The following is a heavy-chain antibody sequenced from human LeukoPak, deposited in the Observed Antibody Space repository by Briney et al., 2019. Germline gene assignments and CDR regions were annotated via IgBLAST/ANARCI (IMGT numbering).Heavy chain of an antibody. Sequence: GGSLRLSCAASGFTSSSYSMNWVRQAPGKGLEWVSSISSSSSYIYYADSVKGRFTISRDNAENSLYLQMNSLRAEDTAVYYCARGGGELVDWLGDYWGQGTLVTVSS. CDR1: GFTSSSYS. D-gene: IGHD6-13*01. CDR3: ARGGGELVDWLGDY. CDR2: ISSSSSYI. J-gene: IGHJ4*02. V-gene: IGHV3-21*01.